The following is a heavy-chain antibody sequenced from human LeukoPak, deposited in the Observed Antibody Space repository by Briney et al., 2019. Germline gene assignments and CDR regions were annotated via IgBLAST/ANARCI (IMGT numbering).Heavy chain of an antibody. D-gene: IGHD3-22*01. CDR3: ARDRALYDSRRGYYYTEDDY. V-gene: IGHV3-23*01. CDR1: GFTFNNYA. J-gene: IGHJ4*02. Sequence: GGSLRLSCAASGFTFNNYAMSWVRQTPGKGLEWVSAISGSGGSTYYADSVKGRFTISRDNAKSSLYLQMNSLRADDTAVYYCARDRALYDSRRGYYYTEDDYWGQGTLVTVSS. CDR2: ISGSGGST.